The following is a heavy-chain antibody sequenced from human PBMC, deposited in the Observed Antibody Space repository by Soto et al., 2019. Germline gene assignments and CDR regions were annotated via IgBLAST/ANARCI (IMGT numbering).Heavy chain of an antibody. J-gene: IGHJ4*02. CDR1: GYSFTTFG. CDR3: VRDRDSSGSLSAY. D-gene: IGHD6-25*01. Sequence: GASVKVSCKASGYSFTTFGITWVRQAPGQGLEWMGGINVYNGRANYAQKYQGRVAMTTDTSTNTAYMELMNLRPADTAVYYCVRDRDSSGSLSAYWGQGTQVTVSS. V-gene: IGHV1-18*01. CDR2: INVYNGRA.